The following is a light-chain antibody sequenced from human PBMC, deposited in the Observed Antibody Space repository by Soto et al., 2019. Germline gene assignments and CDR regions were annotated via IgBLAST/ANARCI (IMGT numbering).Light chain of an antibody. CDR2: EVS. Sequence: QSALTQPDSVSGSPGQSITISCTGTSSDVGGYNYVSWYQQHPGKAPKLMIYEVSTRPSGVSNRFSASKSGNTASLTISGLQAEDEADYYCSSYTSSSTHVFGPGTKVTVL. CDR1: SSDVGGYNY. V-gene: IGLV2-14*01. J-gene: IGLJ1*01. CDR3: SSYTSSSTHV.